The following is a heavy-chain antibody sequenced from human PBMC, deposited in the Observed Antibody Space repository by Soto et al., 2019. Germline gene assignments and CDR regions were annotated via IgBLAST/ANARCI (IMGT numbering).Heavy chain of an antibody. CDR1: GGSIISGGYY. J-gene: IGHJ4*02. CDR2: IYDSGIT. CDR3: ARRNDDSSGYQIEY. V-gene: IGHV4-31*03. D-gene: IGHD3-22*01. Sequence: QVQLQESGPGLVKPSQTLSLTCTVSGGSIISGGYYWSWVRQHPGKGLEWIGYIYDSGITYYNPSLKSRVTISVDTSKNQFSLKLSSVTAADTAVYYCARRNDDSSGYQIEYWGQGTLVTVSS.